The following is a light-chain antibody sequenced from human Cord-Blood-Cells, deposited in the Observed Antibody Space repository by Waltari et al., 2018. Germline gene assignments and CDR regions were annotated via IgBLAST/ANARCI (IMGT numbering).Light chain of an antibody. J-gene: IGLJ3*02. CDR1: SGINVGTYR. V-gene: IGLV5-45*02. CDR2: YKSDSDK. CDR3: MIWHSSAWV. Sequence: QAVLTQPSSLSASPGASASLTCTLRSGINVGTYRIYWYQQKPGSPPQYLLRYKSDSDKQQGSGVPGRVSGSNVASANAGIFLISGLQSEDEADYYCMIWHSSAWVFGGGTKLTVL.